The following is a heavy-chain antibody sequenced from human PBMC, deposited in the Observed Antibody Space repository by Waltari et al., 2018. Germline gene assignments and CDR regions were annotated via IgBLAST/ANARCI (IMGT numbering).Heavy chain of an antibody. J-gene: IGHJ4*02. CDR1: GGSFSGYY. CDR2: INHSGST. Sequence: QVQLQQWGAGLLKPSETLSLTCAVYGGSFSGYYWSWIRQPPGKGLEWIGEINHSGSTNHNPSLNSRVTISVDTAKNQFSLKLSSVTAADTAVYYCASGGAVAGSIDYWGQGTLVTVSS. D-gene: IGHD6-19*01. CDR3: ASGGAVAGSIDY. V-gene: IGHV4-34*01.